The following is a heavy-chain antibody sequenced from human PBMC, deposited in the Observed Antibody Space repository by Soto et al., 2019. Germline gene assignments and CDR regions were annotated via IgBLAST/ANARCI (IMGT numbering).Heavy chain of an antibody. J-gene: IGHJ6*02. CDR1: GYTFTSYG. V-gene: IGHV1-18*01. D-gene: IGHD5-12*01. CDR2: ISVFKGTT. CDR3: AREGSTIRNYDYYYDGMDV. Sequence: QVQLVQSGGEVKKPGASVKVSCKASGYTFTSYGVSWVRQAPGQGLVWMGWISVFKGTTNYAQKVQGRVTMNTDTSASTAHMELRSLRSDDTAVYYWAREGSTIRNYDYYYDGMDVWGQGTTVTVSS.